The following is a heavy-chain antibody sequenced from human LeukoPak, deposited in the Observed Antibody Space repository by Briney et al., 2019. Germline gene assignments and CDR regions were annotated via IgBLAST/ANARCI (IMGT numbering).Heavy chain of an antibody. CDR3: ARAPSITMVRGVVIEELYYYYGMDV. D-gene: IGHD3-10*01. Sequence: SETLSLTCTVPGGSISSYYWSWIRQPPGKGLEWIGYIYYSGSTNYNPSLKSRVTISVDTSKNQFSLKLSSVTAADTAVYYCARAPSITMVRGVVIEELYYYYGMDVWGQGTTVTVSS. V-gene: IGHV4-59*12. CDR2: IYYSGST. CDR1: GGSISSYY. J-gene: IGHJ6*02.